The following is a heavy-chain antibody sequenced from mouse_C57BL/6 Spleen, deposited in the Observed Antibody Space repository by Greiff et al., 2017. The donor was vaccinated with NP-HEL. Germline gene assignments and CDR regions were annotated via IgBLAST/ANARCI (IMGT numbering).Heavy chain of an antibody. D-gene: IGHD2-3*01. Sequence: EVKLVESGGGLVKPGGSLKLSCAASGFTFSDYGMHWVRQAPEKGLEWVAYISSGSSTIYYADTVKGRFTITRDNAKNTLFLQMTSLRSEDTAMYYCARAYDYWYFDVWGTGTTVTVST. J-gene: IGHJ1*03. CDR2: ISSGSSTI. CDR1: GFTFSDYG. CDR3: ARAYDYWYFDV. V-gene: IGHV5-17*01.